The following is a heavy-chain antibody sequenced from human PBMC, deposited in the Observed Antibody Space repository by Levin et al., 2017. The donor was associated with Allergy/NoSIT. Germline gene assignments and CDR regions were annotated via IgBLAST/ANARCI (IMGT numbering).Heavy chain of an antibody. Sequence: GESLKISCAASGFTFSSYAMNWVRQAPGKGLEWVSTITGGGDSTYYADSVEGRFTISRHNSRNTLYLQMNSLRVDDTAVYYCAKVRRIEVVARDAFDIWGQGTMVTVSS. D-gene: IGHD3-22*01. CDR3: AKVRRIEVVARDAFDI. CDR1: GFTFSSYA. J-gene: IGHJ3*02. V-gene: IGHV3-23*01. CDR2: ITGGGDST.